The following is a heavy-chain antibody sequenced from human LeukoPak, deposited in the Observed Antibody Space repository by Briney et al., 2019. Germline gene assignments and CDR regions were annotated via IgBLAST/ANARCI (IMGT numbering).Heavy chain of an antibody. CDR2: INHSGST. J-gene: IGHJ4*02. V-gene: IGHV4-34*01. CDR3: ARGGLGGNPFDY. CDR1: GGSFSGYY. D-gene: IGHD2-15*01. Sequence: SETLSLTCAVYGGSFSGYYWSWIRQPPGKGLEWIGEINHSGSTNYNPSLKSRVTISVDMSKNQFSLKLSSVTAADTAVYYCARGGLGGNPFDYWGQGTLVTVSS.